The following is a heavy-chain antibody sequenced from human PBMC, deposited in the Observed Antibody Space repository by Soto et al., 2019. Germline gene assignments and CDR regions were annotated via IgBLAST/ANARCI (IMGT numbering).Heavy chain of an antibody. J-gene: IGHJ4*02. CDR2: ISGSGGST. CDR1: GFTFSSYA. D-gene: IGHD2-15*01. CDR3: AKDGDIVVVVAAYFDY. V-gene: IGHV3-23*01. Sequence: PGGSLRLSCAASGFTFSSYAMSWVRQAPGKGLEWVSAISGSGGSTYYADSVKGRFTISRDNSKNTLYLQMNSLRAEDTAVYYCAKDGDIVVVVAAYFDYWGQGTLVTVSS.